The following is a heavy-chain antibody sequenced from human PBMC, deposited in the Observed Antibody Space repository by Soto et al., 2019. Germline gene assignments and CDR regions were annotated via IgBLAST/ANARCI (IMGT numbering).Heavy chain of an antibody. CDR2: IYRRGST. CDR3: ARAHGSGDYHGMYI. Sequence: KPSETLSLTCAVSGDSVSSSASLCWAWGRPPAGKELEFIGNIYRRGSTYYHSPLKSRVTLSIEPSKNQFSLQLSSVTAGDTARYFCARAHGSGDYHGMYIWGQGIMVTVSS. V-gene: IGHV4-61*01. J-gene: IGHJ6*02. CDR1: GDSVSSSASLC.